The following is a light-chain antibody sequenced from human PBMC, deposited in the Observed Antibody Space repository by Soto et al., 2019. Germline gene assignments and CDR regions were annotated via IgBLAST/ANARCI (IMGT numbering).Light chain of an antibody. CDR1: QSVSSN. J-gene: IGKJ4*02. CDR2: GAS. CDR3: QQYNNWPPKVT. Sequence: EIVMTQPPATLSVSPGERATLSCRASQSVSSNLAWYQQKPGQAPRLLIYGASTRATCIPARFSGSGSGTEFTLTISSLQSEDFAVYYCQQYNNWPPKVTFGGGTKVDIK. V-gene: IGKV3-15*01.